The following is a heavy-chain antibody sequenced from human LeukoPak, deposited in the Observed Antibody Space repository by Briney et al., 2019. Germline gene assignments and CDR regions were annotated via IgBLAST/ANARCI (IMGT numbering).Heavy chain of an antibody. Sequence: ASGKVSCKASGNTFTSYYMHWVRQAPGQGLEWMGIINPSGGSTSYAQKFQGRVTMTRDTSTSTVYMELSSLRSEDTAVYYCATAYYYDSSGYYDPLDYWGQGTLVTVSS. J-gene: IGHJ4*02. D-gene: IGHD3-22*01. CDR3: ATAYYYDSSGYYDPLDY. V-gene: IGHV1-46*01. CDR2: INPSGGST. CDR1: GNTFTSYY.